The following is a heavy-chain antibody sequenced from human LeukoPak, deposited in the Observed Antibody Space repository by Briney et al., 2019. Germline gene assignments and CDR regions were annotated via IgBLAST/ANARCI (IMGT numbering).Heavy chain of an antibody. CDR1: GGSISSSSYY. CDR3: ARYPSGKTRGGFDY. J-gene: IGHJ4*02. CDR2: IYYSGRT. Sequence: PSETLSLTCTVSGGSISSSSYYWGWIRQPPGKGLEGIVSIYYSGRTYYNPSLKSLVTISVDTSKNQFSLKMSSVTAADTAVYYCARYPSGKTRGGFDYWGQGTLVTVSS. V-gene: IGHV4-39*07. D-gene: IGHD3-16*01.